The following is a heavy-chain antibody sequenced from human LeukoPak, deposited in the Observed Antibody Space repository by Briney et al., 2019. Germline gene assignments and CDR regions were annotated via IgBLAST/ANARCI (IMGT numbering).Heavy chain of an antibody. V-gene: IGHV1-18*01. CDR2: ISAYNGNT. Sequence: ASVKVSCKASGYTFTSYGISWVRQAPGQGLEWMGWISAYNGNTNYAQKLQGRVTMTTDTSTSTAYMELRSLRSDDTAVYYCARGYYDILTGYSPPEYDYWGQGTLVTVSS. CDR3: ARGYYDILTGYSPPEYDY. J-gene: IGHJ4*02. CDR1: GYTFTSYG. D-gene: IGHD3-9*01.